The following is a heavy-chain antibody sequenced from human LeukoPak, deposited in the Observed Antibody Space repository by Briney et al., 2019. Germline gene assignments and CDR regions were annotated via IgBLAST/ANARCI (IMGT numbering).Heavy chain of an antibody. CDR3: ARLPSGWYSRGRGYFDY. Sequence: SVKVSCKASGGTFSSYAISWVRQAPGQGLEWMGGIIPIFGTANYAQKFQGRVTITADESTSTAYMGLSSLRSEDTAVYYCARLPSGWYSRGRGYFDYWGQGTLVTVSS. D-gene: IGHD6-19*01. CDR1: GGTFSSYA. CDR2: IIPIFGTA. J-gene: IGHJ4*02. V-gene: IGHV1-69*13.